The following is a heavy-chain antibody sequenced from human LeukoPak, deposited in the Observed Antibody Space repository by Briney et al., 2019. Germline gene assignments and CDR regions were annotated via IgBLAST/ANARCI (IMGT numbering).Heavy chain of an antibody. J-gene: IGHJ4*02. CDR2: IRSKAYGGTT. CDR3: TRLNEIWFGGSYYFDY. CDR1: GFTFGDYA. Sequence: GGSLRLSCTASGFTFGDYAMSWVRQAPGKGLEWVGFIRSKAYGGTTEYAASVKGRFTISRDDSKSIAYLQMNSLKTEDTAVYYCTRLNEIWFGGSYYFDYWGQGTLVTVSS. V-gene: IGHV3-49*04. D-gene: IGHD3-10*01.